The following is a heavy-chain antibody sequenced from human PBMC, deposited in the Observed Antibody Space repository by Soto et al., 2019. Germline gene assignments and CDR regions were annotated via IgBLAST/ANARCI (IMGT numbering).Heavy chain of an antibody. V-gene: IGHV3-33*01. Sequence: GGSLRLSCAASGFTFSSYGMHWVRQAPGKGLEWVAVIWYDGSNKYYADSVKGRFTISRDNSKNTLYLQMNSLRAEDTAVYYCARGRITMVRGVKFLGAFDIWGQGTMVTVSS. D-gene: IGHD3-10*01. J-gene: IGHJ3*02. CDR2: IWYDGSNK. CDR1: GFTFSSYG. CDR3: ARGRITMVRGVKFLGAFDI.